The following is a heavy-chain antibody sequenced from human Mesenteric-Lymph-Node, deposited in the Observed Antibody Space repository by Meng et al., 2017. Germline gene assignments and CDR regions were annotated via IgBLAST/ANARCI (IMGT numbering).Heavy chain of an antibody. J-gene: IGHJ4*02. D-gene: IGHD6-19*01. V-gene: IGHV4-30-4*01. CDR2: IYYSGST. Sequence: QVALQESGPGLVKPSQNLSLTCTVSGGSISSGDYYWSWIRQPPGKGLEWIGCIYYSGSTYYNPSLKGRVTISVDTSKNQFSLQLNSVTPEDTAMYYCARSGSSGWIDYWGQGTLVTVSS. CDR3: ARSGSSGWIDY. CDR1: GGSISSGDYY.